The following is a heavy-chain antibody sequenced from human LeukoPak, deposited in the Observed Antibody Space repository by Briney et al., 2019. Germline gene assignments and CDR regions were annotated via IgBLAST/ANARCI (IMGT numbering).Heavy chain of an antibody. D-gene: IGHD3-16*01. CDR2: INYSGST. CDR1: GGSIRNDY. J-gene: IGHJ5*02. CDR3: ARHRPGERRFDP. V-gene: IGHV4-59*08. Sequence: SETLSLTCAVSGGSIRNDYWSWIRQPPGKGLEWIAYINYSGSTNYNPTLESRVTISVDTSKNLFSLKFTSVTAADTAVYYCARHRPGERRFDPWGQGTLVTVSS.